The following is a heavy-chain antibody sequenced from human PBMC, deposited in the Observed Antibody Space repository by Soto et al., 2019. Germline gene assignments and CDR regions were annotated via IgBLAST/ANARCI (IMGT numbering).Heavy chain of an antibody. CDR1: SGSISVTDVF. J-gene: IGHJ4*02. V-gene: IGHV4-39*01. CDR3: AKITGRHLDY. D-gene: IGHD1-20*01. Sequence: SETLSLTCTVSSGSISVTDVFWGWVRQPPGKGLEWIGNVDYSGTAYFSPSLATRVTFHVDTSKNQFSLTLYSVTAADTAVYYCAKITGRHLDYWGQGILVTVSS. CDR2: VDYSGTA.